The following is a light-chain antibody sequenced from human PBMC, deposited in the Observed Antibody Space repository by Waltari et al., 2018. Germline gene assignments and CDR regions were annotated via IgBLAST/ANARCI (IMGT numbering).Light chain of an antibody. Sequence: DIVMTQSPDSLAVSLGERATINCKSRKSVFYTSNNKNYLAWYQQRPGQPPKLLIYWASTRESGVPDRFSGSGSGTDFTLTITSLQAEDVAVYYCQQYLSRPDTFGQGTKLEIK. J-gene: IGKJ2*01. CDR1: KSVFYTSNNKNY. CDR2: WAS. CDR3: QQYLSRPDT. V-gene: IGKV4-1*01.